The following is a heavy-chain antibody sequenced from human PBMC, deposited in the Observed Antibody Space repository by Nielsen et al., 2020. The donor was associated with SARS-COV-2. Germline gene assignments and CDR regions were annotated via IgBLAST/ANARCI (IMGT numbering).Heavy chain of an antibody. J-gene: IGHJ4*02. Sequence: ASVKVSCKASGYTFTSYDINWVRQATGQRLEWMGWINAGNGNTKYSQKFQGRVTITRDTSASTAYMELSSLRSEDTAVYYCAIPSSGYYWDYWGQGTLVTVSS. V-gene: IGHV1-3*01. CDR2: INAGNGNT. D-gene: IGHD3-22*01. CDR1: GYTFTSYD. CDR3: AIPSSGYYWDY.